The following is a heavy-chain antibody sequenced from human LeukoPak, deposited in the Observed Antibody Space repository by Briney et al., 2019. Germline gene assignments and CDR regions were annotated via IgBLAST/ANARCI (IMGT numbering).Heavy chain of an antibody. V-gene: IGHV3-23*01. Sequence: SGGSLRLSCAASGFTFNSYAMSWVRQAAGKGLEWVSLISGTGGSTYSADSVKGRFTISRDNSKNTLYLQMNSLRAEDTAVDYCAKDRHYYGSGSFYTYFDYWGQGTLVTVSS. CDR1: GFTFNSYA. D-gene: IGHD3-10*01. CDR2: ISGTGGST. J-gene: IGHJ4*02. CDR3: AKDRHYYGSGSFYTYFDY.